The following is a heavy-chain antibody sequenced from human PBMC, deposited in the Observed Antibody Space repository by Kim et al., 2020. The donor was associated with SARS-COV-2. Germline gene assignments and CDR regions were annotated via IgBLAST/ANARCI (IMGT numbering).Heavy chain of an antibody. V-gene: IGHV3-23*01. J-gene: IGHJ4*02. D-gene: IGHD3-10*01. CDR2: ISGSGGST. Sequence: GGSLRLSCAASGFTFSSYAMSWVRHAPGKGLEWVSAISGSGGSTYYADSVKGRFTISRDNSKNTLYLQMNSLRAEDTAVYYCAKAPLYYYGSGSYYYFDYWGQGTLVTVSS. CDR1: GFTFSSYA. CDR3: AKAPLYYYGSGSYYYFDY.